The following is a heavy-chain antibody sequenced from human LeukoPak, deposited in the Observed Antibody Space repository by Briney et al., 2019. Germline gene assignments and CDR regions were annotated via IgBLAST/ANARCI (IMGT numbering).Heavy chain of an antibody. CDR3: VKEGIEYSYSYGDY. Sequence: GGSLRLSCAASGFSFNNYAMYWVRQAPGKGLEWVALISYDGGDKYYAESMKGRITISRDNAENTLYLQMNNLRPDDTAFYFCVKEGIEYSYSYGDYWGQGTLVTVSS. J-gene: IGHJ4*02. D-gene: IGHD3-16*01. CDR2: ISYDGGDK. CDR1: GFSFNNYA. V-gene: IGHV3-30*18.